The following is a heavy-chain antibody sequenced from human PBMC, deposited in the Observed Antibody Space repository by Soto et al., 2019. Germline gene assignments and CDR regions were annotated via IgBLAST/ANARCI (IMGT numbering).Heavy chain of an antibody. CDR1: GGSISSYY. V-gene: IGHV4-59*01. D-gene: IGHD3-9*01. CDR3: ARDQTGLINWFDP. J-gene: IGHJ5*02. Sequence: QVQLQESGPGLVKPSETLSLTCTVSGGSISSYYWSWIRQPPGKGLEWIGYIYYSGSTNYNPSLKSRVTISVDTSKNQLPLKLSSVTAADTAVYYCARDQTGLINWFDPWGQGTLVTVSS. CDR2: IYYSGST.